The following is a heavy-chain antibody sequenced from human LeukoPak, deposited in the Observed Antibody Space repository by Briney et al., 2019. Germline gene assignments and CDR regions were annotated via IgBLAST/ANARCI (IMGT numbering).Heavy chain of an antibody. D-gene: IGHD3-22*01. CDR3: ASPTYYDSSGYRY. J-gene: IGHJ4*02. CDR1: GFTFSSYE. CDR2: INHSGST. V-gene: IGHV4-34*01. Sequence: GSLRLSCAASGFTFSSYEMNWVRQPPGKGLEWIGEINHSGSTNYNPSLKSRVTISVDTSKNQFSLKLSSVTAADTAVYYCASPTYYDSSGYRYWGQGTLVTVSS.